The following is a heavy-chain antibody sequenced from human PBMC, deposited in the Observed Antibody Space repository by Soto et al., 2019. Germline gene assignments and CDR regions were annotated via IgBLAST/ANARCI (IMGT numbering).Heavy chain of an antibody. CDR3: STRAYDTNGYYRFDP. Sequence: KPSEPLSLSCAVYGGSFSGHSWTWIRQSPGKGLEWIGDINHSGRVNYSPSLKSRVTISLDTSKNQFSLTLSAVTAADTAMYYCSTRAYDTNGYYRFDPWGQGTLVTVSS. D-gene: IGHD3-22*01. CDR2: INHSGRV. CDR1: GGSFSGHS. J-gene: IGHJ5*01. V-gene: IGHV4-34*01.